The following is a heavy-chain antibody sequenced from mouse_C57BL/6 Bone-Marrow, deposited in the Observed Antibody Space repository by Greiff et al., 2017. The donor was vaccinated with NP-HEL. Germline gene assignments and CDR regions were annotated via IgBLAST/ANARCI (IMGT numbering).Heavy chain of an antibody. Sequence: VQVVESGPGLVQPSQSLSITCTVSGFSLTSYGVHWVRQSPGKGLEWLGVIWRGGSTDYNAAFMSRLSITKDNSKSQVFFKMNSLQADDTAIYYCAKNYGSIHWYFDVWGTGTTVTVSS. CDR2: IWRGGST. CDR3: AKNYGSIHWYFDV. J-gene: IGHJ1*03. D-gene: IGHD1-1*01. CDR1: GFSLTSYG. V-gene: IGHV2-5*01.